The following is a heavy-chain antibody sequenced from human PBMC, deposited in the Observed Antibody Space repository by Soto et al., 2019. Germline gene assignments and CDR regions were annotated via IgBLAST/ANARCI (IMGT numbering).Heavy chain of an antibody. CDR3: ARIGTYGSSRSGMDV. J-gene: IGHJ6*02. CDR2: VVPILGTP. Sequence: QVQLVQSGAEVKEPGSSVKVSCEASGGSFETFIMNWVRQTPGRGLEWMGGVVPILGTPTYAERFKGKVKISATRSASTTQMEVTCRRSEDSGIYYCARIGTYGSSRSGMDVWGQGTTVIVSS. CDR1: GGSFETFI. D-gene: IGHD3-10*01. V-gene: IGHV1-69*01.